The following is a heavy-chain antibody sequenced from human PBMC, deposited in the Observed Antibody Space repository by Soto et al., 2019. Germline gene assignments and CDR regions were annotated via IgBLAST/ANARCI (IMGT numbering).Heavy chain of an antibody. D-gene: IGHD5-12*01. V-gene: IGHV4-61*01. J-gene: IGHJ4*02. CDR1: GGSVSSGIYY. CDR3: ARGGWLHFFDY. Sequence: PSETLSLTCTVSGGSVSSGIYYWSWIRHPPGKGLEWIGYIYYIGSTNYNPSLKSRVTISVDTSKNQFSLKLSSVTAADTAVYYCARGGWLHFFDYWGQGTMVTV. CDR2: IYYIGST.